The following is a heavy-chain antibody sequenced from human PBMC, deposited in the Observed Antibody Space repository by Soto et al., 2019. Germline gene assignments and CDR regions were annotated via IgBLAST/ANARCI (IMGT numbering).Heavy chain of an antibody. Sequence: SETLSLTCTVSGGSISSYYWGWIRQPPGKGLEWIGYIYYSGSTNYNPSLKSRVTISVDTSKNQFSLRLSSVTAADTAVYYCARVDGGGMNYYYMDVWGKGTTVTVSS. J-gene: IGHJ6*03. CDR3: ARVDGGGMNYYYMDV. CDR1: GGSISSYY. CDR2: IYYSGST. D-gene: IGHD2-15*01. V-gene: IGHV4-59*01.